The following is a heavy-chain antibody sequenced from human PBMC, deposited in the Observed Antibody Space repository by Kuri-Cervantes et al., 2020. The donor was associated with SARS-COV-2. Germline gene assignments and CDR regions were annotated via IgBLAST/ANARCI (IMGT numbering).Heavy chain of an antibody. Sequence: SVKVSCKASGCTFNTYGISWVRQAPGQGLEWMGGIIPIFGTANYAQKFQGRVTITADESTSTAYMELSSLRSEDTAVYYCARFEEAGPDDAFDIWGQGTMVTVSS. CDR3: ARFEEAGPDDAFDI. D-gene: IGHD6-13*01. CDR2: IIPIFGTA. CDR1: GCTFNTYG. V-gene: IGHV1-69*13. J-gene: IGHJ3*02.